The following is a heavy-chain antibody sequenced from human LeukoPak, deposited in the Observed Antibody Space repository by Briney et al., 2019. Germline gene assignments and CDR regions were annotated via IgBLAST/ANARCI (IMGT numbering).Heavy chain of an antibody. CDR2: IYTSGST. J-gene: IGHJ4*02. CDR1: GGSISSGSYY. CDR3: ARGYCSGGSCWHYFDY. Sequence: SQTLSLTCTVSGGSISSGSYYWSWIRQPAGKGLEWIGRIYTSGSTNYNPSLKSRVTISVDTSKNQFSLKLSSVTAADTAVYYCARGYCSGGSCWHYFDYWGQGTMVTVSS. D-gene: IGHD2-15*01. V-gene: IGHV4-61*02.